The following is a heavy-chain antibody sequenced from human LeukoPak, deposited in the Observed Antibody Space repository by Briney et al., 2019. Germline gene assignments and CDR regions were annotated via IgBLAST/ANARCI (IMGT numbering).Heavy chain of an antibody. CDR2: IKSKTDGGTT. CDR3: ARDWTRPIAAAGTND. V-gene: IGHV3-15*01. Sequence: GGSLRLSCAASGFTFSNAWMSWVRQAPGKGLEWVGRIKSKTDGGTTDYAAPVKGRFTISRDDSKNTLYLQMNSLKTEDTAVYYCARDWTRPIAAAGTNDWGQGTLVTVSS. J-gene: IGHJ4*02. D-gene: IGHD6-13*01. CDR1: GFTFSNAW.